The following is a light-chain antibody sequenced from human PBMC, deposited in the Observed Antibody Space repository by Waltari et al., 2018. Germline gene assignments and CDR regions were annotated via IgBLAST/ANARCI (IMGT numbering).Light chain of an antibody. CDR1: SSNVGSYPL. CDR3: CAFVGRGIYV. Sequence: SALTQPASVSGSPGQSITISCTETSSNVGSYPLLSWYQRHPGGAPKLLIYEVSERPSGVSNRFSGSKSGKTASLTISGLQAEDEADYYCCAFVGRGIYVFGTGTQVTVL. J-gene: IGLJ1*01. CDR2: EVS. V-gene: IGLV2-23*02.